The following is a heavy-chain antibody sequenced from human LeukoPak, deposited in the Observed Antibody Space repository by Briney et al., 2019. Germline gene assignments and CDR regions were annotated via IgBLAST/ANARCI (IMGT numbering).Heavy chain of an antibody. CDR1: GYSISSGYY. CDR3: ARQPYSGSYGYYFDY. V-gene: IGHV4-38-2*01. CDR2: IYHSGST. D-gene: IGHD1-26*01. J-gene: IGHJ4*02. Sequence: SETLSHTCAVSGYSISSGYYWGWIRQPPGKGLEWIGSIYHSGSTYYNPSLKSRVTISVDTSKNQFSLKLSSVTAADTAVYYCARQPYSGSYGYYFDYCGQGTLVTVSS.